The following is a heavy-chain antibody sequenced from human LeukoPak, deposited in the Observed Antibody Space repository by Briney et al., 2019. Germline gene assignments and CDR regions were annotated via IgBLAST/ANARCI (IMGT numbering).Heavy chain of an antibody. Sequence: PSETLSLTCTVSGGSISSYYWSWIRQPPGKGLEWIGHIYYSGSTNYNPSLKSRVTISIDTSKNQFSLRLSSVTAADMAVYYCARDRVNCSGGSCSRGFDYWGQGTLVTVSS. J-gene: IGHJ4*02. CDR3: ARDRVNCSGGSCSRGFDY. D-gene: IGHD2-15*01. CDR1: GGSISSYY. V-gene: IGHV4-59*01. CDR2: IYYSGST.